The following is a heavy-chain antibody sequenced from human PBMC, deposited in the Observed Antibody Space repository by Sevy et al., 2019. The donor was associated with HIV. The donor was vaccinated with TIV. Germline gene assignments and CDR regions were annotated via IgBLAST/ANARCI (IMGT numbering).Heavy chain of an antibody. CDR2: ISYDGSSK. J-gene: IGHJ4*02. CDR3: ARDGGYSVNFLPSCY. D-gene: IGHD3-10*02. CDR1: GFTFSSHA. Sequence: GGSLRLSCAASGFTFSSHAMHWVRQAPGKGLEWMAAISYDGSSKYYADSVKGRFTISRDDSKNTLYLQMSSLRAGDTAVYYCARDGGYSVNFLPSCYWGQGTLVTVSS. V-gene: IGHV3-30-3*01.